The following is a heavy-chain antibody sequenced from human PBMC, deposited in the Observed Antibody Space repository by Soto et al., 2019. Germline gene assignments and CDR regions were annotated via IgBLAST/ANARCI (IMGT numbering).Heavy chain of an antibody. J-gene: IGHJ4*02. CDR1: GGSISSGGYY. D-gene: IGHD3-22*01. CDR3: ARDAYYDGKPLDY. V-gene: IGHV4-31*03. CDR2: IYYSGST. Sequence: QVQLQESGPGLVKPSQTLSLTCTVSGGSISSGGYYWSWIRQHLGKGLEWIGYIYYSGSTYYNPSLMSRVAISVDTSKNEFSLKLISVTAADTAVYYCARDAYYDGKPLDYWGQGTLVTVSS.